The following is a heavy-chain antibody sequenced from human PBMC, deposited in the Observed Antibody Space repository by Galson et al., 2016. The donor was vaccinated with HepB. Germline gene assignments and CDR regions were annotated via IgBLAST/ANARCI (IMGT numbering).Heavy chain of an antibody. V-gene: IGHV1-18*01. CDR1: GYIFISYG. CDR2: ISPYNGNT. Sequence: SVKVSCKASGYIFISYGINWVRQASGQGLEWMGWISPYNGNTNYAQNVQGRVTLTSDTSASTAYMELRSLRSDDTAVYYCAKERAHYDVLTGYLPYFDSWGQGTLVSVSS. J-gene: IGHJ4*02. D-gene: IGHD3-9*01. CDR3: AKERAHYDVLTGYLPYFDS.